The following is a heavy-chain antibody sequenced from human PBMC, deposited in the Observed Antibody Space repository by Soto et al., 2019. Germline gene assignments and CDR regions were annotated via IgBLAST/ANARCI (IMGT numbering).Heavy chain of an antibody. Sequence: GGSLRLSCAASGFTFSSYGMHWVRQAPGKGLEWVAVISYDGSNKYYADSVKGRFTISRDNSKNTLYLQMNSLRAEDTAVYYCAKVMTTVSYYFDYWGQGTLVTVSS. V-gene: IGHV3-30*18. J-gene: IGHJ4*02. CDR3: AKVMTTVSYYFDY. CDR1: GFTFSSYG. CDR2: ISYDGSNK. D-gene: IGHD4-17*01.